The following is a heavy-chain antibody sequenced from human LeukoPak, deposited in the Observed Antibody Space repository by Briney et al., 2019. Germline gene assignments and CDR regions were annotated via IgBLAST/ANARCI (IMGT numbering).Heavy chain of an antibody. CDR2: INPNRAGT. J-gene: IGHJ4*02. CDR3: ARVPYSRTAVAGIEDY. CDR1: GCTFTDSF. D-gene: IGHD6-19*01. Sequence: ASVKVSCKASGCTFTDSFMHWVRQAPGQGLEWLGWINPNRAGTNYAQKFQGRATMTWDTSISTAYMELSRLRSDDTAVYYCARVPYSRTAVAGIEDYWGQGTLVTVSS. V-gene: IGHV1-2*02.